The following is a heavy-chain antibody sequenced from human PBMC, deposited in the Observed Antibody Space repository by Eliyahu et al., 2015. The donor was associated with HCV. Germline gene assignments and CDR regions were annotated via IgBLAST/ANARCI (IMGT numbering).Heavy chain of an antibody. D-gene: IGHD2-2*03. V-gene: IGHV4-30-4*01. J-gene: IGHJ6*02. CDR1: GGSISSGDYY. CDR2: IYYSGST. CDR3: ARVGIVVVNGMDV. Sequence: SLTCTVSGGSISSGDYYWSWIRQPPGKGLEWIGYIYYSGSTYYNPSLKSRVTISVDTSKNQFSLKLSSVTAADTAVYYCARVGIVVVNGMDVWGQGTTVTVSS.